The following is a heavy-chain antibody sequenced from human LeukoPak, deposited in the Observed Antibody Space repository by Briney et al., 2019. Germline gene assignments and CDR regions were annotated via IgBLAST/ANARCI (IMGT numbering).Heavy chain of an antibody. CDR3: AREFYLHSDNYDLGN. D-gene: IGHD3/OR15-3a*01. CDR2: INSDGSDA. V-gene: IGHV3-74*01. J-gene: IGHJ4*02. Sequence: PGGSLRLSCAASGFTFSIYWMHWVRHAPGKGRVGVSRINSDGSDASYADSVKGRFTISRDNAKHTLYKQLNSLRAEDTAVSYCAREFYLHSDNYDLGNWGQGTLVTVSS. CDR1: GFTFSIYW.